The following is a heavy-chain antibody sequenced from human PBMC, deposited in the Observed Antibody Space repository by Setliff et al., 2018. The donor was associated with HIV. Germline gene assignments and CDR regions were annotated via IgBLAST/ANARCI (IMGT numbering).Heavy chain of an antibody. V-gene: IGHV4-4*08. J-gene: IGHJ4*02. Sequence: SETLSLTCTVSGGSIRSFFWSWIRQPPGKGLEWIGHIYTSGSTNYNPSLKSRVTMSVDTSKNQFSLNLSSVTAADTAVYYCALDPGYRRDYWSQGTLVTVSS. D-gene: IGHD5-12*01. CDR3: ALDPGYRRDY. CDR2: IYTSGST. CDR1: GGSIRSFF.